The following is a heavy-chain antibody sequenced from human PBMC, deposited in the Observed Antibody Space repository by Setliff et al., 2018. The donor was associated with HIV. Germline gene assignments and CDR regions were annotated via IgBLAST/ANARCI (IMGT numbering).Heavy chain of an antibody. V-gene: IGHV3-23*01. D-gene: IGHD1-26*01. Sequence: GGSLRLSCVGSGFNFNSHAMNWVRQTPGKGLEWVSAISASGGSSYHVDSVKGRFTVSRDNSRNTLYLQMSDLRAEDTALYYCTKREAGAKPFDYWGRGTLVTVSS. CDR2: ISASGGSS. CDR3: TKREAGAKPFDY. J-gene: IGHJ4*02. CDR1: GFNFNSHA.